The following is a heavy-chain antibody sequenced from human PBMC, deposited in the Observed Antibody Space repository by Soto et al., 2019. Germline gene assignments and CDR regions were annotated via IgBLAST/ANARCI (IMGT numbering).Heavy chain of an antibody. D-gene: IGHD2-15*01. V-gene: IGHV2-5*02. CDR3: AHTRIGTQIYWYYYKDV. CDR2: IYWDDDE. J-gene: IGHJ6*03. CDR1: GFSLSTSGVG. Sequence: QITLKASGPPLVKPTQTLTLTCSFSGFSLSTSGVGVVWIRHPPGKALEWLGIIYWDDDERYSPSLRRRLTITKDTSQNQVVLRMTNMDPVDTATYYCAHTRIGTQIYWYYYKDVWGKGTTVTVSS.